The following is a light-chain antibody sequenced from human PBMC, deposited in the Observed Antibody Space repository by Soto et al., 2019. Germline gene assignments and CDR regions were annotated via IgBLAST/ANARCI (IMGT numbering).Light chain of an antibody. CDR2: EVI. V-gene: IGLV2-14*01. CDR3: SSYTTTTLEV. Sequence: QSALTQPASVSGSPGQSITISCTGTRSDVGLYNYVSRYQQHPGKAPKLMIYEVINRPSGVSNRFSGSKSGNTASLTISGLQAEDEADYYCSSYTTTTLEVFGTGTKVTVL. CDR1: RSDVGLYNY. J-gene: IGLJ1*01.